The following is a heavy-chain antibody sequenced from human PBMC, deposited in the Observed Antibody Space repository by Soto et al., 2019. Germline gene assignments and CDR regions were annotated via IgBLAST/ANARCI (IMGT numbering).Heavy chain of an antibody. Sequence: PRASLRLSCPSSGFNFIDLYMDWAREAPGKGLEWVGRIRRKANSYTTVYAASVKGRFIISRHDSMNSVYLQMNSLKTEDTAVYYCARDYYRFNSGYGFSMDVWGQGTTVTVSS. CDR1: GFNFIDLY. V-gene: IGHV3-72*01. D-gene: IGHD5-12*01. CDR2: IRRKANSYTT. J-gene: IGHJ6*02. CDR3: ARDYYRFNSGYGFSMDV.